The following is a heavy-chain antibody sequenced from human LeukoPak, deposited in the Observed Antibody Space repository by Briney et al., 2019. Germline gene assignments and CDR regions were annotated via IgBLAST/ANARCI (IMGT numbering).Heavy chain of an antibody. CDR2: ISAYNGNT. Sequence: GAAVKVSCKASGGTFSSYAISWVRQAPGQGLEWMGWISAYNGNTNYAQKLQGRVTMTTDTSTSTAYMELRSLRSDDTAVYYCARDKSLAAAGILYYYYGMDVWGQGTTVTVSS. J-gene: IGHJ6*02. CDR3: ARDKSLAAAGILYYYYGMDV. D-gene: IGHD6-13*01. CDR1: GGTFSSYA. V-gene: IGHV1-18*01.